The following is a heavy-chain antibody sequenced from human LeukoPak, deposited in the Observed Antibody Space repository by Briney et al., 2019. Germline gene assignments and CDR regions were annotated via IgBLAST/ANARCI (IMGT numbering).Heavy chain of an antibody. CDR1: GFAFSSYS. D-gene: IGHD3-22*01. Sequence: GGSLRLSCAACGFAFSSYSMSWVRQAPGKGLEWVSAISGSGADTYYTDSVKGRFTISRDNSKNTLYLQMNSLRAEDTAVYYCVKVRGFYDSSGYYYAYYYGMDVWGQGTTVTVSS. CDR3: VKVRGFYDSSGYYYAYYYGMDV. J-gene: IGHJ6*02. V-gene: IGHV3-23*01. CDR2: ISGSGADT.